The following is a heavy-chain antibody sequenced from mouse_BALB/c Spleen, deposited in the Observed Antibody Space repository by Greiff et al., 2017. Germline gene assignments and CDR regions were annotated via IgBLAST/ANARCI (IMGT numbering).Heavy chain of an antibody. D-gene: IGHD1-1*01. Sequence: EVMLVESGGGLVQPGGSLKLSCAASGFTFSSYTMSWVRQTPEKRLEWVATISSGGSYTYYPDSVKGRFTISRDNAKNTLYLQMSSLKSEDTAMYYCTREARSRRYFDYWGQGTTLTVSS. CDR3: TREARSRRYFDY. V-gene: IGHV5-6-4*01. CDR1: GFTFSSYT. CDR2: ISSGGSYT. J-gene: IGHJ2*01.